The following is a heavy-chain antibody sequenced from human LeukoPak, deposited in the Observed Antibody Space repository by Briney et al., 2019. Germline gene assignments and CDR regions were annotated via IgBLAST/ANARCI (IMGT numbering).Heavy chain of an antibody. CDR2: VSHSGST. CDR1: GGSISSSSYY. Sequence: SETLSLTCTVSGGSISSSSYYWGWIRQPPGKGLEWIGEVSHSGSTNYNPSLKSRVTISVDTSKNQFSLKLSSVTAADTAVYYCAREGEQQLVLWGYWGQGTLVTVSS. D-gene: IGHD6-13*01. J-gene: IGHJ4*02. CDR3: AREGEQQLVLWGY. V-gene: IGHV4-39*07.